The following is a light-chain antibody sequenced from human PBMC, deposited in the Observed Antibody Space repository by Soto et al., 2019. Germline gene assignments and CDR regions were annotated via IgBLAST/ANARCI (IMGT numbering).Light chain of an antibody. CDR3: CSFGGSGTVV. CDR1: SSDVGSYNL. CDR2: DGS. Sequence: QSALAQPASVSGSPGQSITISCTGISSDVGSYNLVSWYQHHPGKGPKLMIYDGSRRPSGVSNRFSGSKSGNTASLTISGRQAEDEADYYCCSFGGSGTVVFGGGTKLTVL. J-gene: IGLJ3*02. V-gene: IGLV2-23*01.